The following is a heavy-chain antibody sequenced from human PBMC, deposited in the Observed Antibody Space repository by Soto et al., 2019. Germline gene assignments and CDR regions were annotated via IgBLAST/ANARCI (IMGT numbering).Heavy chain of an antibody. J-gene: IGHJ4*02. Sequence: QPGGSLRLSCAASGFTFSTYAMYWVRHAPGKGLEWVAVTSYDGGNKYYADSVKGRFTISRDNSKNTLYLQMHSLRTGDTAVYYCARAGEDDYYDSSGPDFWGQGTLVTV. CDR3: ARAGEDDYYDSSGPDF. CDR2: TSYDGGNK. CDR1: GFTFSTYA. D-gene: IGHD3-22*01. V-gene: IGHV3-30-3*01.